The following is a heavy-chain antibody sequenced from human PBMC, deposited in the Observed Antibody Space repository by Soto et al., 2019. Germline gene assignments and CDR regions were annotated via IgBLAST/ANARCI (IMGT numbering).Heavy chain of an antibody. J-gene: IGHJ4*02. V-gene: IGHV3-30*18. CDR2: ISYDGSNK. D-gene: IGHD3-10*01. CDR3: AKSLGYYYGSGKDY. CDR1: GFTFSSYG. Sequence: PGGSLRLSCAASGFTFSSYGMHWVRQAPGKGLEWVAVISYDGSNKYYADSVKGRFTISRDNSKNTLYLQMNSLRAEDTAVYYCAKSLGYYYGSGKDYWGQGTLVTVSS.